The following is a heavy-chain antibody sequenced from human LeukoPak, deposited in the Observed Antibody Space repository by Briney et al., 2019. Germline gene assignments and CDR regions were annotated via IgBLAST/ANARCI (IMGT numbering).Heavy chain of an antibody. J-gene: IGHJ5*02. CDR3: ARGVVVVPAADLYWFDP. V-gene: IGHV1-2*06. Sequence: ASVKVSCKASGYTFTGYYMHWVRQAPGQGLEWMGRINPNSGGTNYAQKFQGRVTMTRDTSISTAYMELSRLRSDDTAVYYCARGVVVVPAADLYWFDPWGQGTLVTVSS. CDR2: INPNSGGT. D-gene: IGHD2-2*01. CDR1: GYTFTGYY.